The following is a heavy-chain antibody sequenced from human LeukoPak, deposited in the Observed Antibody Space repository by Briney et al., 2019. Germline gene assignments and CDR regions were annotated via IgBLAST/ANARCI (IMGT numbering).Heavy chain of an antibody. J-gene: IGHJ4*02. Sequence: ASVKVSCKASGYTFTSYAMNWVRQAPGQGLECMGWINTNTGNPTYAQGFTGRFVFSLDTSVSTAYLQISSLMAEDTAVYYCARGDRCSGRNCYPAPPEYWGQGTLVTASS. CDR2: INTNTGNP. D-gene: IGHD2-15*01. V-gene: IGHV7-4-1*02. CDR3: ARGDRCSGRNCYPAPPEY. CDR1: GYTFTSYA.